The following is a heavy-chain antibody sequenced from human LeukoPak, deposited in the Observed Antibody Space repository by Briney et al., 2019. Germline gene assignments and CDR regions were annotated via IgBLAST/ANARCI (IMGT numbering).Heavy chain of an antibody. V-gene: IGHV1-69*02. CDR3: ARGIGGSSWAYFDY. J-gene: IGHJ4*02. Sequence: GSSVKVSCKASGGTFSSYTISWVRQAPGQGLEWMGRIIPILGIANYAQKFQGRVTITRNTSISTAYMELSSLRSEDTAVYYCARGIGGSSWAYFDYWGQGTLVTVSS. D-gene: IGHD6-13*01. CDR2: IIPILGIA. CDR1: GGTFSSYT.